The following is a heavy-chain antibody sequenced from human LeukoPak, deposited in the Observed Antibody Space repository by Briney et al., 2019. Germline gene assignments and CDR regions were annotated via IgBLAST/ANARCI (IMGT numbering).Heavy chain of an antibody. CDR3: ARDAKYYYGSRTYFFFEY. CDR2: INDSGSP. J-gene: IGHJ4*02. V-gene: IGHV4-34*01. Sequence: SETLSLTCAVYGGSFSGYHWTWIRQPPGKGLDWIGEINDSGSPIYNPSLRNRVTISVDMSKNQFSLKLSSVTAADTAIYYCARDAKYYYGSRTYFFFEYWGQGTLLSVSS. D-gene: IGHD3-10*01. CDR1: GGSFSGYH.